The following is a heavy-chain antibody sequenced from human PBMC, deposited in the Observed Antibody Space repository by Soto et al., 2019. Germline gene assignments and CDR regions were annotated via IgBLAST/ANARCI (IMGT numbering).Heavy chain of an antibody. CDR2: INAGNGNT. D-gene: IGHD2-2*01. J-gene: IGHJ6*02. V-gene: IGHV1-3*01. Sequence: ASVKVSCKASGYTFTRYGIHWVRQAPGQRLEWMGWINAGNGNTKYSQKFQGRVTITRDTSASTAYMELSSLRSDDTAVYYCAREDRDRETGLVPAAIDGMDVWGQGTTVTVS. CDR3: AREDRDRETGLVPAAIDGMDV. CDR1: GYTFTRYG.